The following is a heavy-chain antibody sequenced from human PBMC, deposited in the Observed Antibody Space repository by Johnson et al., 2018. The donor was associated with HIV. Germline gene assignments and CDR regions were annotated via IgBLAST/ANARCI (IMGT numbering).Heavy chain of an antibody. CDR3: ARDRTLTGYDASDI. V-gene: IGHV3-23*04. CDR2: ISGGGGTT. D-gene: IGHD3-9*01. J-gene: IGHJ3*02. Sequence: VQLVESGGGLVKPGGSLRLSCAASGFSFSTYAMTWVRQAPGKGLEWVSTISGGGGTTYYADSVKGRFTISRDSFKNTMYLQMNSLRVEDTAVYYCARDRTLTGYDASDIWGQGTTVIVSS. CDR1: GFSFSTYA.